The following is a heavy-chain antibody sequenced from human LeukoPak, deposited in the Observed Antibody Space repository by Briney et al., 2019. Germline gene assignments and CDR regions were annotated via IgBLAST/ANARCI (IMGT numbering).Heavy chain of an antibody. CDR3: ARVSLVRGAPDYYFDY. CDR1: GDSISNYY. D-gene: IGHD3-10*01. J-gene: IGHJ4*02. CDR2: IYTSGST. V-gene: IGHV4-4*07. Sequence: KPSETLSLTCTVSGDSISNYYWSWIRQPAGKGLEWIGRIYTSGSTNYNPSPKSRVTMSVDTSKNQFSLKLSSVTAADTAVYYCARVSLVRGAPDYYFDYWGQGTLVTVSS.